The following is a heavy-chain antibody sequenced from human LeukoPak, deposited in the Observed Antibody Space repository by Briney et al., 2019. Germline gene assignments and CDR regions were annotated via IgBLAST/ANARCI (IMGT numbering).Heavy chain of an antibody. CDR3: ARGGYDSDFDY. D-gene: IGHD3-3*01. V-gene: IGHV4-59*01. J-gene: IGHJ4*02. CDR1: GGSISTYY. Sequence: SETLSLTCTVSGGSISTYYWSWVRLPPGKGLEWIAYIYFTGRTQYNPSLKSRVTISEDTSKNQFSLRLGSVTPADTAVYYCARGGYDSDFDYWGQGTLVTVSS. CDR2: IYFTGRT.